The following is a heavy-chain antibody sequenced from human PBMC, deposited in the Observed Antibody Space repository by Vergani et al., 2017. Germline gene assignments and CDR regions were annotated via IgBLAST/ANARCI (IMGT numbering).Heavy chain of an antibody. CDR3: ARGQTYYDMWTGYYSRQFDY. CDR1: GGSFSGYY. J-gene: IGHJ4*02. Sequence: QVQLQQWGAGLLKPSETLSLTCAVYGGSFSGYYWSWIRQPPGKGLEWIGEINHSGSTNYNPSLKSRVTISVDTSKNQFSLKLSSVTAADTAVYYCARGQTYYDMWTGYYSRQFDYWGQGTLVTVSS. CDR2: INHSGST. D-gene: IGHD3-9*01. V-gene: IGHV4-34*01.